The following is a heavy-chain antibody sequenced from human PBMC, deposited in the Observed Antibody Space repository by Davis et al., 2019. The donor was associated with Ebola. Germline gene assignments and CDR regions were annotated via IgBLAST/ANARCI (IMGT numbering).Heavy chain of an antibody. CDR1: GYTFTGYY. V-gene: IGHV1-2*06. CDR3: ARGRVPKYPMDV. J-gene: IGHJ6*02. Sequence: ASVKVSCKASGYTFTGYYMHWVRQAPGQGLEWMGRINPNSGGTNYAQKFQGRVTVTSDTSASTVYMQLSSLRSEDTAMYYCARGRVPKYPMDVWGQGTTVTVSS. D-gene: IGHD2-2*01. CDR2: INPNSGGT.